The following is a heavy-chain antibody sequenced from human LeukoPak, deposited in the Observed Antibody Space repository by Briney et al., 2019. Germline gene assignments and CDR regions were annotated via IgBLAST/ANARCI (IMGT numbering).Heavy chain of an antibody. CDR3: VRAAASASGGDY. J-gene: IGHJ4*02. CDR1: GYTLTELS. Sequence: ASVKVSCKVSGYTLTELSMHWVRQAPGKGLEWMGVFDPEDGESIYAQKFQGRVTMTEDTSTDTAYMELSSLRSEDTAVYYCVRAAASASGGDYWGQGTLVTVSS. V-gene: IGHV1-24*01. D-gene: IGHD2-15*01. CDR2: FDPEDGES.